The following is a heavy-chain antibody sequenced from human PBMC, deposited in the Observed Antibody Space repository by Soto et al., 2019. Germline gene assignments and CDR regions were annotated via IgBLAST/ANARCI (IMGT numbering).Heavy chain of an antibody. Sequence: GGSLRLSCAASGFTFSSYWMHWVRQAPGKGLVWVSRINSDGSSTSYADSVKGRFTISRDNAKNTLYLQMNSLRAEDTAVYYCARGTIAAIDAFDIWGQGTMVTVPS. D-gene: IGHD6-13*01. CDR1: GFTFSSYW. CDR3: ARGTIAAIDAFDI. J-gene: IGHJ3*02. V-gene: IGHV3-74*01. CDR2: INSDGSST.